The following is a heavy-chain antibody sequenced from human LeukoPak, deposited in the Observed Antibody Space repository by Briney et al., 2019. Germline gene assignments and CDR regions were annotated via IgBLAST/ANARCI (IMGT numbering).Heavy chain of an antibody. CDR2: ISDSGAGT. CDR1: GFTFSNYG. V-gene: IGHV3-23*01. CDR3: AKDPNFYYCMDV. J-gene: IGHJ6*03. Sequence: GGTLRLSCAASGFTFSNYGMSWVRQAPGKGLEWVSAISDSGAGTYYADSVKGRFTISRDNSKNTLYLQMNSLRAEDTAVYYCAKDPNFYYCMDVWGKGTTVTISS.